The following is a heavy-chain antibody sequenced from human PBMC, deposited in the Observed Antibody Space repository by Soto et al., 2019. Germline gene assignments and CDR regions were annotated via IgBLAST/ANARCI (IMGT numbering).Heavy chain of an antibody. J-gene: IGHJ6*03. CDR2: IYSGGST. CDR1: GFTVSSNY. Sequence: PGGSLRLSCAASGFTVSSNYMSWVRQAPGKGLEWVSVIYSGGSTYYADSVKGRFTISRDNSKNTLYLQMNSLRAEDTAVYYCARTTYGDYNDYYYYYYMDVWGKGTTVTVSS. V-gene: IGHV3-66*01. CDR3: ARTTYGDYNDYYYYYYMDV. D-gene: IGHD4-17*01.